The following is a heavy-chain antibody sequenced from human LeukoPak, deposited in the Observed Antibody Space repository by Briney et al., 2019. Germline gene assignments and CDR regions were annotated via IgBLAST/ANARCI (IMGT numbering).Heavy chain of an antibody. Sequence: GASVKVSCKASGYTFTGYYLHWVRQAPGQGLEWMGWISAYNGNTNYAQKLQGRVTMTTDTSTSTAYMELRSLRSDDTAVYYCARAKGPSPRLLSPEYYYYYYMDVWGKGTTVTVSS. J-gene: IGHJ6*03. CDR1: GYTFTGYY. CDR3: ARAKGPSPRLLSPEYYYYYYMDV. D-gene: IGHD2-21*02. V-gene: IGHV1-18*04. CDR2: ISAYNGNT.